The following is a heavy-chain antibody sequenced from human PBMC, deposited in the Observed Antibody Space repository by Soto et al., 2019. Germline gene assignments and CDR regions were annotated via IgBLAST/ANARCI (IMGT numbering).Heavy chain of an antibody. J-gene: IGHJ4*02. V-gene: IGHV1-46*01. CDR1: GDTFTEYY. Sequence: QVQLMQSGAEVKKPGASVKVSCKASGDTFTEYYIHWVRQAPGQGLEWMGTVNPSGGHTTYAQHFLGRVTIHRDTSISTRYMELTSLTYEDPAVYYCARGGHFVVVPAALDYWGQGNLVTVYS. D-gene: IGHD2-21*02. CDR2: VNPSGGHT. CDR3: ARGGHFVVVPAALDY.